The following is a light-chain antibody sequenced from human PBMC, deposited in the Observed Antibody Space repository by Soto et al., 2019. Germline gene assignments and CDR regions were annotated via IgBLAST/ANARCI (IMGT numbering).Light chain of an antibody. Sequence: DIQMTQSPSTLSASAGDRVTITCRASQSISSWLAWYQQKPGKAPRLLIYDASSLDSGVPSRFSGSGSGPEFTLTISSLQDDDVATYYCQHYNSYPKAFGQGTKVEI. CDR2: DAS. J-gene: IGKJ1*01. V-gene: IGKV1-5*01. CDR1: QSISSW. CDR3: QHYNSYPKA.